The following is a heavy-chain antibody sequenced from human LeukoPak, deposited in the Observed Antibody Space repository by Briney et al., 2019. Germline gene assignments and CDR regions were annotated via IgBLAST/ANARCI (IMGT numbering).Heavy chain of an antibody. Sequence: GTLSLTCAVSGDSISSNHWWSWVRQPPGKGLEWVANIKTDGSQIYYVDSVRGRFTISRDNAKNSLYLQMNSLRAEDTAVYFCAKVDCGSPGCRRFDFWGRGTLVTVSS. CDR1: GDSISSNHW. V-gene: IGHV3-7*03. CDR3: AKVDCGSPGCRRFDF. J-gene: IGHJ2*01. D-gene: IGHD2-2*01. CDR2: IKTDGSQI.